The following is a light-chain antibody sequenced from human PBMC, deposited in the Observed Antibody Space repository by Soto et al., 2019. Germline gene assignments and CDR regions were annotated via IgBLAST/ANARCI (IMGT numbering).Light chain of an antibody. V-gene: IGLV1-51*01. Sequence: QSVLTQPPSVSAAPGQKVTISCPASSSNIGGNSVSWYQQLPGTAPKLLIYDDNKRTSGIPDRFSGSKSGTSATLGITGFQTGDEADYYCGSWDSSMSAYVFGTGTKVTVL. J-gene: IGLJ1*01. CDR3: GSWDSSMSAYV. CDR2: DDN. CDR1: SSNIGGNS.